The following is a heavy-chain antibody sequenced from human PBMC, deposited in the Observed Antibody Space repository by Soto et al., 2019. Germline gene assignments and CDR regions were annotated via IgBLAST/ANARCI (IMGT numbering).Heavy chain of an antibody. V-gene: IGHV3-30*18. J-gene: IGHJ4*02. D-gene: IGHD2-21*02. CDR2: ISYDGSNK. Sequence: QVQLVESGGGVVQPGRSLRLSCAASGFTFRSYGMHWVRQAPGKGLEWVAVISYDGSNKYYADSVKGRFTISRDNSKNTLYLQMNGLRAEDTAVYYCAKALGIVVVTALTQVWGQGTLVTVSS. CDR1: GFTFRSYG. CDR3: AKALGIVVVTALTQV.